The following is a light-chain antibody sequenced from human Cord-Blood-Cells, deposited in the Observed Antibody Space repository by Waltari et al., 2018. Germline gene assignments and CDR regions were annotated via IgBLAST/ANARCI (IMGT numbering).Light chain of an antibody. CDR3: QQSYSTPFT. J-gene: IGKJ3*01. V-gene: IGKV1-39*01. CDR1: QSISRH. CDR2: AAS. Sequence: DIQMTQSPSSLSASVGDRVTITCRASQSISRHLNWYQQKPGKAPKLLLYAASSSQSGVPARFSGSGSGTDFTLTISSLQPEDFATYYCQQSYSTPFTFGPGTKVDIK.